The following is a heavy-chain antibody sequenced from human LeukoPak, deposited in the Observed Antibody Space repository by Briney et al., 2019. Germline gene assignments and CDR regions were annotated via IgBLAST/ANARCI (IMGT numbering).Heavy chain of an antibody. CDR3: AVDTPVIDAQIDY. V-gene: IGHV3-15*01. CDR1: GFIFGHAW. CDR2: IRSGGAR. D-gene: IGHD3-16*02. Sequence: GGSLRLSCTASGFIFGHAWMNWVPKAPGKGLQWLGRIRSGGAREYAAPAQGRFTISRDDSRNTVYLEMNNLDTDDTAVYFCAVDTPVIDAQIDYWGQGTLVTVSS. J-gene: IGHJ4*02.